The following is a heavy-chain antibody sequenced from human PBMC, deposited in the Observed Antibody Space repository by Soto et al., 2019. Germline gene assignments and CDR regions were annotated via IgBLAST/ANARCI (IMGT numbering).Heavy chain of an antibody. CDR2: IIPIFGTA. V-gene: IGHV1-69*13. J-gene: IGHJ6*02. Sequence: SVKVSCKXSGGTFSSYAISWVRQAPGQGLEWMGGIIPIFGTANYAQKFQGRVTITADESTSTAYMELSSLRSEDTAVYYCARDAGYYYYGMDVWGQGTTVTVSS. CDR1: GGTFSSYA. CDR3: ARDAGYYYYGMDV. D-gene: IGHD6-13*01.